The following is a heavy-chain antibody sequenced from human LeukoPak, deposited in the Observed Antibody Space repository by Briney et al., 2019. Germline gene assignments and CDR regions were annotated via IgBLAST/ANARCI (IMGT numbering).Heavy chain of an antibody. D-gene: IGHD2-2*01. CDR3: AKGRERYCSSTSCSYFDY. CDR2: ISYDGSNK. CDR1: GFTFSSYG. V-gene: IGHV3-30*18. Sequence: RGSLRLSCAASGFTFSSYGMHWGRHAPGKGLEWGAVISYDGSNKYYADTVKGRFTISRDNSKNTLYMQMNRMRAEDTAVYYCAKGRERYCSSTSCSYFDYWGQGTLVTVSS. J-gene: IGHJ4*02.